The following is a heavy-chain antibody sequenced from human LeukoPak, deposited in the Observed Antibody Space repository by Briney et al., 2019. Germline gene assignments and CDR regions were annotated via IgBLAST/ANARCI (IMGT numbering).Heavy chain of an antibody. D-gene: IGHD1-7*01. V-gene: IGHV4-59*01. Sequence: ASETLSLTCTVSGGSISSCYWSWIRQPPGKGLEWIGYIYYSGSTNYYPSPKSRVTISVETSKNHFSLQLSTGPAAATAGVYLRRATKRNYGNWGQGTLVTVSS. CDR1: GGSISSCY. J-gene: IGHJ4*02. CDR2: IYYSGST. CDR3: RRATKRNYGN.